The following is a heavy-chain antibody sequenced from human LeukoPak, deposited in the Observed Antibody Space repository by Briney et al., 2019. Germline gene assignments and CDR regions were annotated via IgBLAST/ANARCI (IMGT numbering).Heavy chain of an antibody. CDR3: ARDVEQWLVRVYYFDY. D-gene: IGHD6-19*01. J-gene: IGHJ4*02. Sequence: GGSLRLSCATSGFTLSSYSMNWARQAPGKGLEWVSYISSGSTTIYYADSVKGRFTISRDNAKNSLYLQMNSLRAEDTAVYYCARDVEQWLVRVYYFDYWGQGTLVTVSS. CDR2: ISSGSTTI. CDR1: GFTLSSYS. V-gene: IGHV3-48*01.